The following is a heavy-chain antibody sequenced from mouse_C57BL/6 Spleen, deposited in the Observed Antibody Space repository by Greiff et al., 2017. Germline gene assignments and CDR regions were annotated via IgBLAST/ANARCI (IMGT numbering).Heavy chain of an antibody. CDR1: GYTFTSSW. CDR2: IDPSDSYT. Sequence: QVQLQQPGAELVMPGASVKLSCKASGYTFTSSWMHWVKQRPGQGLEWIGEIDPSDSYTTYNQKFKGKSTLTVDKSASTAYMQLSSLTSEDSAVYYCATNFDYWGQGTTLTVSS. J-gene: IGHJ2*01. CDR3: ATNFDY. V-gene: IGHV1-69*01.